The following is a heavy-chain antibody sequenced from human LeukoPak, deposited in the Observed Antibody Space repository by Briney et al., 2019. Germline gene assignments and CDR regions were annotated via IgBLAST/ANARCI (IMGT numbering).Heavy chain of an antibody. CDR2: IYYSGST. V-gene: IGHV4-31*03. Sequence: SETLSLTCTVSGGSISSGGYYWSWIRQHPGKGLEWIGYIYYSGSTYYNPSLKSRVTISVDTSKNQFSLKLSSVTAADTAVYYCAREISRYCTNGVCYRGLFDYWGQGTLVTVSS. J-gene: IGHJ4*02. D-gene: IGHD2-8*01. CDR1: GGSISSGGYY. CDR3: AREISRYCTNGVCYRGLFDY.